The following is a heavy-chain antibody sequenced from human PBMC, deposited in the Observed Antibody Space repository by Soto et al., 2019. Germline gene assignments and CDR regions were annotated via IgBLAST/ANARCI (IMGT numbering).Heavy chain of an antibody. J-gene: IGHJ4*02. Sequence: SXKVSCKASGGTXISYAIRWVRQAPGQGLEWMGGSIPIFGTANYAQKFQGIFTITADESTRTAYMDLISLISEDTAVYYCARDRPIYYDSSGIAYWGQGTLVTVSS. CDR1: GGTXISYA. CDR3: ARDRPIYYDSSGIAY. V-gene: IGHV1-69*13. CDR2: SIPIFGTA. D-gene: IGHD3-22*01.